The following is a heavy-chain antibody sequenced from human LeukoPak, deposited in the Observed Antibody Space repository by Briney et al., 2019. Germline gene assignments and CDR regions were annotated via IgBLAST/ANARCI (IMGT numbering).Heavy chain of an antibody. V-gene: IGHV3-30-3*01. J-gene: IGHJ4*02. CDR2: ISYDGSNK. CDR1: GFTFSSYA. CDR3: ARDLITMVRGVLDY. D-gene: IGHD3-10*01. Sequence: PGGSLRLSCAASGFTFSSYAVHWVRQAPGKGLEGGAVISYDGSNKYYADSVKGRFTISRDNSKNTLYLQMNSLRAEDTAVYYCARDLITMVRGVLDYWGQGTLVTVSS.